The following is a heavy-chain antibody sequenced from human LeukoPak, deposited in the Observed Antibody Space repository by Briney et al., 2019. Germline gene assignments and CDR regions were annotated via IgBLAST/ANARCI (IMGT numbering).Heavy chain of an antibody. CDR1: GYTFTSYG. CDR2: ISAYNDNT. CDR3: ARSDVDTAMGPFDY. Sequence: GASVKVSCKASGYTFTSYGISWVRQAPGQGLEWMGWISAYNDNTNYAQKLQGRVTMTTDTSTSTAYMELRSLRSDDTAVYYCARSDVDTAMGPFDYWGQGTLVTVSS. J-gene: IGHJ4*02. D-gene: IGHD5-18*01. V-gene: IGHV1-18*04.